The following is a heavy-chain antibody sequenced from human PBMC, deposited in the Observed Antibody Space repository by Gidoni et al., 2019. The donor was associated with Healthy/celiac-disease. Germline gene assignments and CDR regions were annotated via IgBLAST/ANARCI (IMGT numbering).Heavy chain of an antibody. J-gene: IGHJ6*02. V-gene: IGHV4-34*01. CDR2: INHSGST. CDR3: ARLRGYCSSTSCRRNHYYYYGMDV. D-gene: IGHD2-2*01. Sequence: QVQLQQWGAGLLKPSETLSLTCAVYGGSFSGYYWSWIRQPPGKGLEWIGEINHSGSTNYNPSLKSRVTISVDTSKNQFSLKLSSVTAADTAVYYCARLRGYCSSTSCRRNHYYYYGMDVWGQGTTVTVSS. CDR1: GGSFSGYY.